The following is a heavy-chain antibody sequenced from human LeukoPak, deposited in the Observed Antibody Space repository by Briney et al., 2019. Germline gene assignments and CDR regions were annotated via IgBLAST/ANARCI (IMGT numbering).Heavy chain of an antibody. CDR3: ARGGARDYYDSSGGY. CDR1: GYTFTSYG. Sequence: ASVKVSCKASGYTFTSYGISWVRQAPGQGLEWMGWISAYNGNTNYAQKLQGRVTMTTDTSTSTAYMELRSLRSDDTAVYYCARGGARDYYDSSGGYWGQGTLVTVSS. CDR2: ISAYNGNT. J-gene: IGHJ4*02. D-gene: IGHD3-22*01. V-gene: IGHV1-18*01.